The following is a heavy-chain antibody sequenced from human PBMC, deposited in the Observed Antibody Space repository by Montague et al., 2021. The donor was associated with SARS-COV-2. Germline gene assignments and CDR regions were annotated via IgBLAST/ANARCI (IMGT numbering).Heavy chain of an antibody. D-gene: IGHD1-1*01. CDR1: GDSISSRSW. V-gene: IGHV4-4*02. CDR3: ARGAPGY. CDR2: VYHTGST. Sequence: SETLSLTCAVSGDSISSRSWWSWVRQSPGKGLEWIADVYHTGSTNYNASLASRVSLSVDKSNNQFSLKLTSVTAADTAVYYCARGAPGYWGQGTLVTVSS. J-gene: IGHJ4*02.